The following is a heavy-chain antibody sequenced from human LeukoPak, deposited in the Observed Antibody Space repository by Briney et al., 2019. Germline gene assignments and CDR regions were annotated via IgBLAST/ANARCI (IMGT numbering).Heavy chain of an antibody. CDR3: ARDLRLGELSYFDY. D-gene: IGHD2-21*01. CDR1: GGSISSGGYY. CDR2: IYYSGST. Sequence: TSQTLSLTCTVSGGSISSGGYYWSWIRQHPGKGLEWIGYIYYSGSTYYNPSLKSRVTILVDTSKNQFSLKLSSVTAADTAVYYCARDLRLGELSYFDYWGQGTLVTVSS. J-gene: IGHJ4*02. V-gene: IGHV4-31*03.